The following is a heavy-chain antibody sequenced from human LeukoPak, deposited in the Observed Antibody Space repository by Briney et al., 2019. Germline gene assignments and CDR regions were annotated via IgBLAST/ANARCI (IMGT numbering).Heavy chain of an antibody. D-gene: IGHD5-18*01. CDR3: ARVSGYSYGHFDY. Sequence: SETLSLTCAVYGGSFSGYYWSWIRQPPGKGLEWIGEINHSGSTNYNPSLKSRVTISVDTSKNQFSLKLSSVTAADTAVYYCARVSGYSYGHFDYWGQGTLVTVSS. J-gene: IGHJ4*02. V-gene: IGHV4-34*01. CDR1: GGSFSGYY. CDR2: INHSGST.